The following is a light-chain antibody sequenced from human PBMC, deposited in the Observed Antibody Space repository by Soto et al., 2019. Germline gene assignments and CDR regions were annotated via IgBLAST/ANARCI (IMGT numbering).Light chain of an antibody. CDR3: QQYNNWPALT. J-gene: IGKJ4*01. CDR1: QSVSSN. V-gene: IGKV3-15*01. Sequence: EIVMTQSPATLSVSPGERATLSCRASQSVSSNLAWYQQKPGQAPRLLIYGASTRATGIPARFSGSWSGTEFTLTISSLQSEDFAVYYCQQYNNWPALTVGGGTKVEIK. CDR2: GAS.